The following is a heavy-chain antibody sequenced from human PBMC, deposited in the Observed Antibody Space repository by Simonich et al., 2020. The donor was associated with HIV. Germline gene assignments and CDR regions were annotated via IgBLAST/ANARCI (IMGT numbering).Heavy chain of an antibody. CDR1: GYTFTTYT. J-gene: IGHJ6*02. CDR2: INTNTGNQ. CDR3: ARDGRYYGMDV. Sequence: QVQLVQSGSELTMPGASVKVSCKASGYTFTTYTMNWLRQAPGQGLEWMGWINTNTGNQTYAQGVTGRFVFSLDTSVSTSYLQISSRKAEDTAVYYCARDGRYYGMDVWGQGTTVTVSS. V-gene: IGHV7-4-1*02.